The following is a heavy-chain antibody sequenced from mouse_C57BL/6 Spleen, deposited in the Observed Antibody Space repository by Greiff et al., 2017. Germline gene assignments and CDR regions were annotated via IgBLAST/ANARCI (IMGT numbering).Heavy chain of an antibody. Sequence: VQLQQSGPELVKPGASVKISCKASGYSFTGYYMHWVKQSHGNILDWIGYIYPYTGVSSYNQKFKGKATLTVDKSSSTAYMELRSLKSEDSAVDYCARRGFTTVVAGFDVWGTGTTVTVSS. J-gene: IGHJ1*03. V-gene: IGHV1-31*01. CDR2: IYPYTGVS. CDR1: GYSFTGYY. D-gene: IGHD1-1*01. CDR3: ARRGFTTVVAGFDV.